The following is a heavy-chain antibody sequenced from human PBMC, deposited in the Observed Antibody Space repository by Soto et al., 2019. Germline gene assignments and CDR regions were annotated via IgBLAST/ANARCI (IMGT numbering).Heavy chain of an antibody. Sequence: PGESLKISCKGSGYSFTSYSIGWVRQMPGKGLGWMGIIYPGDSDTRYSPSFQGQVTISADKSISTAYLQWSSLKASDTAMYYCARQGGHDILTGGYYYYYMDVWGKGTTVTVSS. J-gene: IGHJ6*03. D-gene: IGHD3-9*01. CDR3: ARQGGHDILTGGYYYYYMDV. CDR1: GYSFTSYS. CDR2: IYPGDSDT. V-gene: IGHV5-51*01.